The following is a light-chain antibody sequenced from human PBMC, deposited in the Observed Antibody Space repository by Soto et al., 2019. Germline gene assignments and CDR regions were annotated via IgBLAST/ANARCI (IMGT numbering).Light chain of an antibody. Sequence: QSALTQPPSASGSPGQSVAISCTGNSSDVGGSNYVSWYQRHPGKAPQLMIFEVNKRPSGVPNRFSGSKSGNTASLTVSGLQAEDEADYYCSSFAGINNPLVFGGGTKLTVL. J-gene: IGLJ2*01. V-gene: IGLV2-8*01. CDR3: SSFAGINNPLV. CDR2: EVN. CDR1: SSDVGGSNY.